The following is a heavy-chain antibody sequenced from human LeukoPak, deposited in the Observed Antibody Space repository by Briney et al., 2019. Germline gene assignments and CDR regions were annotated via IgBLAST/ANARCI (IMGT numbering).Heavy chain of an antibody. CDR3: ARGKRESGCDIYHFDY. V-gene: IGHV1-69*05. CDR2: IIPIFGSA. Sequence: VASVKVSCKASGATFIIYAISWVRQAPGQGLEWMGRIIPIFGSASYARKFQDRVTIITDESTSTVHMELSSLRSEDTAVYYCARGKRESGCDIYHFDYWGQGTLVTVSS. J-gene: IGHJ4*02. CDR1: GATFIIYA. D-gene: IGHD5-12*01.